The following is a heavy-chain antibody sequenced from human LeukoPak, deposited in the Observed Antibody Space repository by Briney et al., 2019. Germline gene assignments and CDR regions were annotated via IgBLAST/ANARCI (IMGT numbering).Heavy chain of an antibody. Sequence: SETLSLTCTVSGGSISSYYWSWIRQPPGKGLEWIGYIYYSGSTNYNPSLKSRVTISVDTSKNQFSLKLSSVTAADTAVYYCARRAPYSYEWSTLDYWGQETLVTVSS. CDR2: IYYSGST. V-gene: IGHV4-59*08. CDR3: ARRAPYSYEWSTLDY. D-gene: IGHD5-18*01. J-gene: IGHJ4*02. CDR1: GGSISSYY.